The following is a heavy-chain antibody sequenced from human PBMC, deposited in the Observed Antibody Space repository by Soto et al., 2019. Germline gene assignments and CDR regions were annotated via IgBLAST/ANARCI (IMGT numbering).Heavy chain of an antibody. D-gene: IGHD4-17*01. V-gene: IGHV3-23*01. CDR3: AKEDYGGSDY. J-gene: IGHJ4*02. Sequence: GGSLRLSCAASGFTFTKYAMSWVRQAPGKGLEWVSAIRASGGSTFYADSVKGRFTISRDNSKNTLYLQMNSLRAEDTAVYYCAKEDYGGSDYWGQGTLVTVSS. CDR1: GFTFTKYA. CDR2: IRASGGST.